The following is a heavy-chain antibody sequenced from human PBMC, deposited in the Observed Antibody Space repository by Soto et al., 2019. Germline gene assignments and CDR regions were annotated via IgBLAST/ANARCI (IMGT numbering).Heavy chain of an antibody. CDR3: AREAVAGSPDY. V-gene: IGHV4-59*01. CDR1: GGSISSYY. J-gene: IGHJ4*02. CDR2: IYYSGST. Sequence: PSETLSLTCTVSGGSISSYYWSWIRQPPGKGLEWIGYIYYSGSTNYNPSLKSRVAISVDTSKNQFSLKLSSVTAADTAVDYCAREAVAGSPDYWGQGSLVTVSS. D-gene: IGHD6-19*01.